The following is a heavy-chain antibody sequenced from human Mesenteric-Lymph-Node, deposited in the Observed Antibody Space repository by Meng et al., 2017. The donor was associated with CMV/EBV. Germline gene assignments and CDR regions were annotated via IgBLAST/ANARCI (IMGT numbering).Heavy chain of an antibody. CDR3: ARAPGYSGYSPDY. V-gene: IGHV3-74*01. Sequence: CAGSGFTFSSYWMHWVRQAPGKGLVWVSRINSDGSSTSYADSVKGRFTISRDNAKNTLYLQMNSLRAEDTAVYYCARAPGYSGYSPDYWGQGTLVTVSS. CDR1: GFTFSSYW. J-gene: IGHJ4*02. D-gene: IGHD5-12*01. CDR2: INSDGSST.